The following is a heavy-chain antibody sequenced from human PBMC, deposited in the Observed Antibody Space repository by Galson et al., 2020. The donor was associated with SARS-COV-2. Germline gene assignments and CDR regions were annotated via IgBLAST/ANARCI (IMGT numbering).Heavy chain of an antibody. J-gene: IGHJ4*02. CDR3: TRVVGALEY. Sequence: ASENLSLTCTVSGESISDYYWYWIRQPPGKGLEWIGYTYFSGGSNYKYSPSLKSRVTMSVDESKNQLSLKLTSVTAADTAVYYCTRVVGALEYWGQGTLVTVSS. CDR1: GESISDYY. D-gene: IGHD1-26*01. CDR2: TYFSGGS. V-gene: IGHV4-59*12.